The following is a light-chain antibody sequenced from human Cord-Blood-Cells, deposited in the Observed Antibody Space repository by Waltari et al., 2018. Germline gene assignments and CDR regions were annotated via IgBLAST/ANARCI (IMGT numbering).Light chain of an antibody. V-gene: IGLV2-8*01. J-gene: IGLJ2*01. CDR2: EVS. CDR3: SSYAGSNNFVV. Sequence: QSALTQSPSASGSPGQSVTISCTGTSSDVGGYNYVSCYQQHPGKAPKLMIYEVSKRPSGVPDRFSGSKSGNTASLTVSGLQAEDEADYYCSSYAGSNNFVVFGGGTKLTVL. CDR1: SSDVGGYNY.